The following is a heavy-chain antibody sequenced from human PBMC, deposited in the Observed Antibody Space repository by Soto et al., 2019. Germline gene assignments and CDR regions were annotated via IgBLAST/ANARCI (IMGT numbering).Heavy chain of an antibody. D-gene: IGHD3-10*01. J-gene: IGHJ4*02. CDR1: GGSFNNYY. CDR3: ARQQLAGFVELSFFDY. V-gene: IGHV4-39*01. CDR2: IYYSGST. Sequence: SATLSLTCAVYGGSFNNYYWGWIRPPPGKGLEWIGSIYYSGSTYYNPSVKSRVTISVDTSKNQFSLKLSSVTAADTAVYYCARQQLAGFVELSFFDYWGQGTLVTVS.